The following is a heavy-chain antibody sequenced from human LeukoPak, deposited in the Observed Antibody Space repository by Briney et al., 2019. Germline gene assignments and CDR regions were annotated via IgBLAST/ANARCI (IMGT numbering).Heavy chain of an antibody. J-gene: IGHJ4*02. CDR3: ARGITGITATGSE. CDR2: IYYTGST. CDR1: GGSINSYY. Sequence: SETLSLTCTVSGGSINSYYWSWIRQPPGKGLEWIGYIYYTGSTNYNPSLKSRITISVDTSKNQFSLKLSSVTAADTAVYYCARGITGITATGSEWGQGILVTVSS. V-gene: IGHV4-59*08. D-gene: IGHD6-13*01.